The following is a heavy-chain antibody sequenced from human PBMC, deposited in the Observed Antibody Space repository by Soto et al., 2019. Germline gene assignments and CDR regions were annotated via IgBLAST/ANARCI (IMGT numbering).Heavy chain of an antibody. J-gene: IGHJ3*02. V-gene: IGHV4-31*03. CDR1: GDSISRIDYY. CDR3: AREGGSYDSGGYLIRGAFDI. D-gene: IGHD3-22*01. Sequence: SETLSITCIVSGDSISRIDYYWTWIRQHPEKGLEWIGNIYFRGNTYYSPSLESRLTISVDTSKNQFSLKLTSVTAADTAVYYCAREGGSYDSGGYLIRGAFDIWGQGTMVTVSS. CDR2: IYFRGNT.